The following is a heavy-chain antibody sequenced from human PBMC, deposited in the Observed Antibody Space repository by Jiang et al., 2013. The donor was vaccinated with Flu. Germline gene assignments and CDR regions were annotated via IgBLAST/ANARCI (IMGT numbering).Heavy chain of an antibody. CDR3: ARGAGTRWELPFDAFDI. Sequence: GAEVKKPGASVKVSCKASGYTFTSYGISWVRQAPGQGLEWMGWISAYNGNTNYAQKLQGRVTMTTDTSTSTAYMELRSLRSDDTAVYYCARGAGTRWELPFDAFDIWGQGTMVTVSS. V-gene: IGHV1-18*01. D-gene: IGHD1-26*01. CDR1: GYTFTSYG. J-gene: IGHJ3*02. CDR2: ISAYNGNT.